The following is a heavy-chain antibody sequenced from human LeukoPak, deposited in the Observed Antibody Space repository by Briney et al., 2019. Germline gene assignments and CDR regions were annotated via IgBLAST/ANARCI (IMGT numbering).Heavy chain of an antibody. CDR1: GGSISSSSYY. CDR2: IYYSGST. CDR3: ARVREGHSRSLYYFDY. Sequence: PSETLSLTCTVSGGSISSSSYYWGWIRQPPGKGLEWIGSIYYSGSTYYNPSLKSRVTISVDTSKNQFSLKLSSVTAADTAVYYCARVREGHSRSLYYFDYWGQGTLVTVSS. D-gene: IGHD6-13*01. J-gene: IGHJ4*02. V-gene: IGHV4-39*07.